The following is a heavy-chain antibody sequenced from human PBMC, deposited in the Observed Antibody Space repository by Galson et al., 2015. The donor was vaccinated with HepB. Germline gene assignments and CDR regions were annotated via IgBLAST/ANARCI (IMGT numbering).Heavy chain of an antibody. CDR1: GFSFSSHG. CDR2: ISYDGNNI. D-gene: IGHD6-19*01. Sequence: SLRLSCAASGFSFSSHGMHWVRQAPGKGLEWVALISYDGNNISDADSVRGRFTISRDNSRNTLYLEMNSLRAEDTAVYYCAKEFGSGWSYYHGMDVWGQGTTVTVSS. V-gene: IGHV3-30*18. J-gene: IGHJ6*02. CDR3: AKEFGSGWSYYHGMDV.